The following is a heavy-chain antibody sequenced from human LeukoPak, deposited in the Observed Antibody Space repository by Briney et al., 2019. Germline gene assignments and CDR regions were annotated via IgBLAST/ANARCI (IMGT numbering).Heavy chain of an antibody. V-gene: IGHV3-73*01. Sequence: GGSLRLSCAASGFTFSGSAMHWVRQAPGQGLEWVGRIRSKANSYATTYAASVKGRFTISRDNSKNTAYLQMNSLKTEDTAVYYCTRGLGGSSSWYTFDIWGQGTMVTVSS. J-gene: IGHJ3*02. D-gene: IGHD6-13*01. CDR1: GFTFSGSA. CDR3: TRGLGGSSSWYTFDI. CDR2: IRSKANSYAT.